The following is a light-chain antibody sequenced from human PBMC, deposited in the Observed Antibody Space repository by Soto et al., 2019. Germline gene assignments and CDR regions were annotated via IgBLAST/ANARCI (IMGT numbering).Light chain of an antibody. CDR3: QQRDSGPPYN. V-gene: IGKV3-11*01. J-gene: IGKJ2*01. Sequence: EVLLTQSPVTLSLSPGERATLSCRASQSVSGYLSWYQQKPGQAPRLLIFDATNRATGAPVRFSGSGSGTDFTLTISSLEPEDFAVYYCQQRDSGPPYNFGQGTKLEIK. CDR1: QSVSGY. CDR2: DAT.